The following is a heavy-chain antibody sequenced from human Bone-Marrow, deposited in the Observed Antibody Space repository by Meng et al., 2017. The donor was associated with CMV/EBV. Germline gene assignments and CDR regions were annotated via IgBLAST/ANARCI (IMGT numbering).Heavy chain of an antibody. Sequence: SVKVSCKASGGTFSSYAISWVRQAPGQGLEWMGGIIPIFGTANYAQKFQGRVTITTDESTSTDYMELSSLRSEDKAVYYCARGKLGHFDYWGQGTLVTVSS. V-gene: IGHV1-69*05. CDR1: GGTFSSYA. J-gene: IGHJ4*02. D-gene: IGHD7-27*01. CDR2: IIPIFGTA. CDR3: ARGKLGHFDY.